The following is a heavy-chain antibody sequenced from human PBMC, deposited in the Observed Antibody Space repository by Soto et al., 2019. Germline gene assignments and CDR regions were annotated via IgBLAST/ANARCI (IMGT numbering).Heavy chain of an antibody. CDR2: ISYDGSNK. Sequence: QVQLVESGGGVVQPGRSLRLSCAASGFTFSSYGMHWVRQAPGKGLEWVAVISYDGSNKYYADSVKGRFTISRDNSKNTPYLQMDSLRAEDTAVYYCAKGSTYDYDSSGYYNPFDYWGQGTLVTVSS. D-gene: IGHD3-22*01. V-gene: IGHV3-30*18. CDR1: GFTFSSYG. CDR3: AKGSTYDYDSSGYYNPFDY. J-gene: IGHJ4*02.